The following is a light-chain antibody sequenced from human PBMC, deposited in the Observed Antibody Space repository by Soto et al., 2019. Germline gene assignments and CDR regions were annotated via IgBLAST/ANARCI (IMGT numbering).Light chain of an antibody. J-gene: IGKJ1*01. V-gene: IGKV3-20*01. Sequence: ELLLTHSPASLSVSMGERATINCRASQSVSSYLAWWQQKPGQAPRLLIYGASSRATGIPDRFSGSGSGTDFTLTISRLEPEDFAVYFCQQYGSSPTTFGQGTKVDIK. CDR3: QQYGSSPTT. CDR2: GAS. CDR1: QSVSSY.